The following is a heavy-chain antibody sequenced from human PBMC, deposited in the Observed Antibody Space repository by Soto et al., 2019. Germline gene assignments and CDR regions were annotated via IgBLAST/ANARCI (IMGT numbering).Heavy chain of an antibody. CDR2: IYPGDSDT. J-gene: IGHJ4*02. CDR1: GYSLTTYW. CDR3: ARDRQSTPWYAADY. D-gene: IGHD6-13*01. Sequence: GESLKISCKGSGYSLTTYWIGWVRQMPGKGLEWMGIIYPGDSDTRYSPSFQGQVTISADKSINTAYLHWSSLKASDTAMYYCARDRQSTPWYAADYWGQGSLVTVSS. V-gene: IGHV5-51*01.